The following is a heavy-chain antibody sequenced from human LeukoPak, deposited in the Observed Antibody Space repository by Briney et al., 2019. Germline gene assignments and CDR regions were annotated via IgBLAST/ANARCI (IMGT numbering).Heavy chain of an antibody. V-gene: IGHV4-4*07. CDR2: IPTTGST. D-gene: IGHD5-24*01. CDR3: AREVEMATQFDY. CDR1: GGSISAYY. J-gene: IGHJ4*02. Sequence: SETLSLTCTVSGGSISAYYWSWIRQPAGKGLEWIGRIPTTGSTNNNPSLKSRVTMSIDTSKNQFSLKLRSVTAADTAVYYCAREVEMATQFDYWGQGILVTVSS.